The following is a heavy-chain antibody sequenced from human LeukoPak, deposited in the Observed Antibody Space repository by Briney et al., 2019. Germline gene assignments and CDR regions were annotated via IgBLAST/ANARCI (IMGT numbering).Heavy chain of an antibody. D-gene: IGHD2-2*01. CDR2: ISGSGGST. CDR1: GFTFSSYA. V-gene: IGHV3-23*01. CDR3: ASDISSTSCYASTSSGN. J-gene: IGHJ4*03. Sequence: GGSLTLPCAASGFTFSSYAMSWVRQAPGKGLEWVSAISGSGGSTYYADSVKGRFTISRDNSKNTLYLQMNSLRAEDTAVYYCASDISSTSCYASTSSGNWGERRLVTVSS.